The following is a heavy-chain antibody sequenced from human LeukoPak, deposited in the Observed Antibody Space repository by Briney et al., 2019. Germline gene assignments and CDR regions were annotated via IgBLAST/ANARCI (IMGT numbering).Heavy chain of an antibody. CDR1: GGSISSSSYY. CDR2: IYTSGST. CDR3: ARSGIAARMLDY. Sequence: TTSETLSLTCTVSGGSISSSSYYWGWIRQPAGKGLEWIGRIYTSGSTNYNPSLKSRVTISVDTSKNQFSLKLSSVTAADTAVYYCARSGIAARMLDYWGQGTLVTVSS. V-gene: IGHV4-61*02. J-gene: IGHJ4*02. D-gene: IGHD6-6*01.